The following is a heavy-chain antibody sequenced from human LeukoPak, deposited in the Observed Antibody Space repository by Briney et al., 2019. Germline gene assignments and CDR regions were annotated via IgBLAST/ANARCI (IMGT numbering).Heavy chain of an antibody. CDR2: IIPIFGTA. V-gene: IGHV1-69*13. Sequence: SVKVSCKASGGTFSSYAISWVRQAPGQGLEWMGGIIPIFGTANYAQKFQGRVTITADESTSTAYMELSSLRSEDTAVYYCARAVTAPAGTMDYWGHGTLVTVSS. J-gene: IGHJ4*01. CDR1: GGTFSSYA. D-gene: IGHD1-7*01. CDR3: ARAVTAPAGTMDY.